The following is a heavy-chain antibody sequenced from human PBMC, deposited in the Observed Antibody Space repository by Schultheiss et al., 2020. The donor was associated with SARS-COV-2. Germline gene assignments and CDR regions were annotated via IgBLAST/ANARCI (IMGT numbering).Heavy chain of an antibody. Sequence: GESLKISCPTSGYTFTVHYMHWVRQAPGQGLEWMGWINPASGDTYYAQKFQCWVTMTRDTSTSTVYMELSSLRSEDTAVYDCARDQTMTTVTTRVRVARTYGMDVWGQGTTVTVSS. CDR1: GYTFTVHY. CDR2: INPASGDT. J-gene: IGHJ6*02. D-gene: IGHD4-17*01. CDR3: ARDQTMTTVTTRVRVARTYGMDV. V-gene: IGHV1-2*04.